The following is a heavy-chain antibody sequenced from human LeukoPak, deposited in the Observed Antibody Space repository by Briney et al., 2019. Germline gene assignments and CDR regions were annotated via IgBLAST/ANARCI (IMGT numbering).Heavy chain of an antibody. V-gene: IGHV4-34*01. Sequence: SETLSLTCAVYGGSFSGYYWSWIRQPPGKGLEWIGEINHSGNTNYNPSLKSRVTISVDTSKNQFSLKLSSVTAADTAVYYCARGVVGKYFDYWGQGTLVTVSS. CDR3: ARGVVGKYFDY. J-gene: IGHJ4*02. CDR2: INHSGNT. D-gene: IGHD3-22*01. CDR1: GGSFSGYY.